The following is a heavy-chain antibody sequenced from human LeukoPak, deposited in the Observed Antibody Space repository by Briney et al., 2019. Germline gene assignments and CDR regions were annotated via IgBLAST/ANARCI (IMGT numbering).Heavy chain of an antibody. CDR3: ARQGSYYDSSGYPWGAFDI. J-gene: IGHJ3*02. V-gene: IGHV5-51*01. CDR1: GYSFTSYW. D-gene: IGHD3-22*01. Sequence: GESLKISCKGSGYSFTSYWIVWVRQMPGKGLEWMGIIYPGDSDTRYSPSFQGQVTISADKSISTAYLQWCSLKASDTAMYYCARQGSYYDSSGYPWGAFDIWGQGTMVTVSS. CDR2: IYPGDSDT.